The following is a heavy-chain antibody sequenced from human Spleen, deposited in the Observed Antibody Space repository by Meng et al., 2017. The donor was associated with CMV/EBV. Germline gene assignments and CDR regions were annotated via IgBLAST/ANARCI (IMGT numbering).Heavy chain of an antibody. Sequence: ASVKVSCKASGYTFTSYYMHWVRQAPGQGLEWMGIINPSVGTTTFARKFQGRVTMTRDTSTSSFYVELTSLRSEDTAVYYCARGGHYFGSGTYYDHDAFDFWGQGTMVTVSS. V-gene: IGHV1-46*01. D-gene: IGHD3-10*01. CDR1: GYTFTSYY. J-gene: IGHJ3*01. CDR2: INPSVGTT. CDR3: ARGGHYFGSGTYYDHDAFDF.